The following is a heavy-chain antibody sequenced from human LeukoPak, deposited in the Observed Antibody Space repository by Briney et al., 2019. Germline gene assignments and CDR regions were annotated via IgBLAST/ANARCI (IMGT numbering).Heavy chain of an antibody. Sequence: GVSLTLSCAASGFTFYCCRMHWVRQAPGKGREGVAFMWNVGNDKLYAVSVKGRFFISRDNSEITLSLHMQSLRVDDTAVYYCAKDGDWAFDHWAQGTLVSVSS. CDR3: AKDGDWAFDH. CDR2: MWNVGNDK. D-gene: IGHD2-21*02. CDR1: GFTFYCCR. J-gene: IGHJ4*02. V-gene: IGHV3-30*02.